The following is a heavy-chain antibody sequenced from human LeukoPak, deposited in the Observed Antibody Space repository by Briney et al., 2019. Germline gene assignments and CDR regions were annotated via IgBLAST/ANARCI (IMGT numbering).Heavy chain of an antibody. D-gene: IGHD6-13*01. CDR1: GGSFSGYY. Sequence: SETLSLTCAVYGGSFSGYYWSWIRQPPGKGLEWIGEINHSGGTRYNPSLKSRVTISVDTSKNQFSLKLSSVTAADTAVYYCARDLYSSRTNDAFVIWGQGTMVTVSS. CDR2: INHSGGT. CDR3: ARDLYSSRTNDAFVI. V-gene: IGHV4-34*01. J-gene: IGHJ3*02.